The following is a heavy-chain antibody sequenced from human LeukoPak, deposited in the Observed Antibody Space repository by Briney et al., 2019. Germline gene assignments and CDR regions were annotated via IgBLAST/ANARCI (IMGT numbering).Heavy chain of an antibody. CDR1: RFTFSDYY. Sequence: PGRSLRLSCEGSRFTFSDYYLTWIRQAAGKGLEWVSYISSGGSNTYYADSVKGRFTISRDNAKKSLYLQMNSLRAEDTAVYYCARDADTAMVTGRFDKWGQGTLVTVSS. D-gene: IGHD5-18*01. J-gene: IGHJ4*02. V-gene: IGHV3-11*04. CDR3: ARDADTAMVTGRFDK. CDR2: ISSGGSNT.